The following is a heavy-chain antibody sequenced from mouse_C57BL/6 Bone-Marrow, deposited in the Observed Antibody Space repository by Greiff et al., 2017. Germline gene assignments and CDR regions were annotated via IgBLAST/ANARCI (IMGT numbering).Heavy chain of an antibody. J-gene: IGHJ4*01. CDR1: GYSITSGYY. CDR3: ARVGTTVVAYYAMDY. Sequence: DVQLQESGPGLVKPSQSLSLTCSVTGYSITSGYYWNWIRQFPGNKLEWMGYISYDGSNNYNPSLKNRISITRDTSKNQFFLKLNSVTTEDTATYYGARVGTTVVAYYAMDYWGKGTSVTVSS. CDR2: ISYDGSN. D-gene: IGHD1-1*01. V-gene: IGHV3-6*01.